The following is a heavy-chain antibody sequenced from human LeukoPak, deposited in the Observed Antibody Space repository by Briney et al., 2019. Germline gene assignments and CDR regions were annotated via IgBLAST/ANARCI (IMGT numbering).Heavy chain of an antibody. V-gene: IGHV3-11*01. Sequence: SGGSLRLSCVVSGITLSNYGMSWVRQAPGKGLEWVSYISSSGSTIYYADSVKGRFTISRDNAKNSLYLQMNSLRAEDTAVYYCARVRSGNYWGQGTLVTVSS. CDR1: GITLSNYG. J-gene: IGHJ4*02. CDR2: ISSSGSTI. CDR3: ARVRSGNY. D-gene: IGHD3-10*01.